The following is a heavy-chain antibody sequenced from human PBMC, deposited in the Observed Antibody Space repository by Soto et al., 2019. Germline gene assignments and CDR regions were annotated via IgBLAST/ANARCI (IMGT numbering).Heavy chain of an antibody. CDR2: IWSDGSNK. V-gene: IGHV3-33*01. J-gene: IGHJ4*02. CDR3: ARVEQESGSCYASNY. D-gene: IGHD1-26*01. Sequence: GGSLRLSCAASGFTFSSYGMHWVRQAPGKGLEWVAVIWSDGSNKYYADSVKGRFTISRDNSKNTLYLQMNSLRAEDTAVYYCARVEQESGSCYASNYWGQGTLVTVSS. CDR1: GFTFSSYG.